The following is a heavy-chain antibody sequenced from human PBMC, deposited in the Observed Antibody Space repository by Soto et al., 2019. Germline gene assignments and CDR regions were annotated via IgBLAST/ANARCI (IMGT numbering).Heavy chain of an antibody. CDR3: ARGPSVTYLDY. Sequence: PSETLSLTCTVSGGTIISYYWSWIRQPPGKGLEWIGYIHYSGNTNYNTSLKSRVTISVDTSKNQFSLKLSSVTAADTAVYYCARGPSVTYLDYWGQGTLVTVSS. J-gene: IGHJ4*02. CDR1: GGTIISYY. V-gene: IGHV4-59*01. D-gene: IGHD4-17*01. CDR2: IHYSGNT.